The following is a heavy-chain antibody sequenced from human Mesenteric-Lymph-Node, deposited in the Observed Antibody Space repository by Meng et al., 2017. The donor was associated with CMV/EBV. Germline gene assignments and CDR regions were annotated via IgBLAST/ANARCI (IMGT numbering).Heavy chain of an antibody. CDR2: INHSGST. J-gene: IGHJ6*02. V-gene: IGHV4-34*01. CDR1: GGSFSGYY. D-gene: IGHD3-3*01. CDR3: ARRRIFGVVIYYYYGMAV. Sequence: GSLRLSCAVYGGSFSGYYWSWIRKPPGKGLEWIGEINHSGSTNYNPSLKSRVTISVDTSKNQFSLKLSSLTAADTAVYYCARRRIFGVVIYYYYGMAVWGQGTTVTVSS.